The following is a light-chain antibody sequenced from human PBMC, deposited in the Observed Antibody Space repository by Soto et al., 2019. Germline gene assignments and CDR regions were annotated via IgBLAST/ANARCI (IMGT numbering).Light chain of an antibody. V-gene: IGKV3-11*01. CDR3: HQRSDCPPVT. CDR1: QSVSSY. J-gene: IGKJ4*01. Sequence: EIVLTQSPATLSLSPGERATLSCRASQSVSSYFACYQQKPGQAPRLLIYDASNRATGIPARFSGSGSGTDFTLTISSLEPEEFAIYYCHQRSDCPPVTFGGGTKVEIK. CDR2: DAS.